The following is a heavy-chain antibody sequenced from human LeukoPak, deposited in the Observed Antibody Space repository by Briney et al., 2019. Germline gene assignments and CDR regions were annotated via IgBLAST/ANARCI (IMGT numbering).Heavy chain of an antibody. CDR2: ISGGGSTI. Sequence: GGSLRLSCAASGFTFSTYEMNWVRQAPGKGLEWVSYISGGGSTIYYADFVQGRFTISRDNAKNSLYLQIDSLRAEDTAVYYCARDSYGLDYWGQGTLVTVSS. J-gene: IGHJ4*02. CDR3: ARDSYGLDY. CDR1: GFTFSTYE. V-gene: IGHV3-48*03. D-gene: IGHD5-18*01.